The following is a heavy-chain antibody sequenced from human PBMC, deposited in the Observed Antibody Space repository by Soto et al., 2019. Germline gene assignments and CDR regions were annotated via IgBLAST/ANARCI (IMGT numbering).Heavy chain of an antibody. CDR1: GYTFTSYG. CDR3: ARAPHYDFWSGYFY. D-gene: IGHD3-3*01. V-gene: IGHV1-18*01. J-gene: IGHJ4*02. Sequence: GASVKVSCKASGYTFTSYGISWVRQAPGQGLEWMGWISAYNGNTNYAQKLQGRVTMTTDTSTSTAYMELRSLRSDDTAVYYCARAPHYDFWSGYFYWGQGTLVPVSS. CDR2: ISAYNGNT.